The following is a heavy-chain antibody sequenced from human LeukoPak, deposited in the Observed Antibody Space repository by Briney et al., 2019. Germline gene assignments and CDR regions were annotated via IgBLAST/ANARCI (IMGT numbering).Heavy chain of an antibody. Sequence: SETLSLTCTVSGGSISSSSYYWGWIRQPPGKGLEWIGYIYYSGSTNYNPSLKSRVTISVDTSKNQFSLKLSSVTAADTAVYYCARHGTYCGGDCYSDRWFDPWGQGTLVTVSS. J-gene: IGHJ5*02. CDR2: IYYSGST. CDR1: GGSISSSSYY. D-gene: IGHD2-21*02. V-gene: IGHV4-61*05. CDR3: ARHGTYCGGDCYSDRWFDP.